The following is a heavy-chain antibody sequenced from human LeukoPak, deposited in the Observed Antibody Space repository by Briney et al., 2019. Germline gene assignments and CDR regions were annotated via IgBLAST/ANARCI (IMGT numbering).Heavy chain of an antibody. D-gene: IGHD3-3*01. J-gene: IGHJ4*02. V-gene: IGHV4-39*01. Sequence: SETLSLTCTVSGGSISSSSYYWGWIRQPPGKGLEWIGSIYYSGSTYYNPSLKSRVTISVDTSKNQFSLKLSSVTAADTAVYYCARLKSYDFWSGYYTSRYTFDYWGQGTLVTVSS. CDR3: ARLKSYDFWSGYYTSRYTFDY. CDR2: IYYSGST. CDR1: GGSISSSSYY.